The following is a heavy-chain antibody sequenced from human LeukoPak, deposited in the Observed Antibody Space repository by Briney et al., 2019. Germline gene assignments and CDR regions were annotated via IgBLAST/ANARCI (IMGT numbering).Heavy chain of an antibody. D-gene: IGHD1/OR15-1a*01. V-gene: IGHV1-69*06. CDR3: ARVNKYYYYMDV. CDR2: IIPIFGTA. CDR1: GGTFSSYA. Sequence: GASVKVSCKASGGTFSSYAISWVRQAPGQGLEWMGGIIPIFGTANYAQKFQGRVTITADKSTSTAYMELSSLRSEDTAVYYCARVNKYYYYMDVWGKGTTVTVSS. J-gene: IGHJ6*03.